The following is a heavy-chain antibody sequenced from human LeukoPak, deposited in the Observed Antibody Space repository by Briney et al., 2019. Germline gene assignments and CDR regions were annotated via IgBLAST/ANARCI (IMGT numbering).Heavy chain of an antibody. CDR1: GYTFNTYW. CDR2: SSPIDSYT. Sequence: GESLKISFQGSGYTFNTYWIAWVRQMPGKGLEYMGISSPIDSYTTYSPSFQGRLSVSVDKSITTAYLHWSSLQASDTAIYYCARVRNYYGSGTYPDFDFWGQGNLVTVSS. D-gene: IGHD3-10*01. J-gene: IGHJ4*02. CDR3: ARVRNYYGSGTYPDFDF. V-gene: IGHV5-51*01.